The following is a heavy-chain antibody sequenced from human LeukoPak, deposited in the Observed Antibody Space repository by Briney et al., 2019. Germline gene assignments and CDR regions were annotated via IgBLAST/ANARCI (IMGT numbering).Heavy chain of an antibody. Sequence: GGSLRLPCAASGFTFSSYAMTWVRQTPGKGLEWVSGISGSGSRTHYADSVKGRFTISRDNSKKTLYLQMDSLRAEDTAVYYCAKFTQYYDTGSEFDYWGQGTLVTVSS. D-gene: IGHD3-22*01. CDR3: AKFTQYYDTGSEFDY. V-gene: IGHV3-23*01. CDR1: GFTFSSYA. J-gene: IGHJ4*02. CDR2: ISGSGSRT.